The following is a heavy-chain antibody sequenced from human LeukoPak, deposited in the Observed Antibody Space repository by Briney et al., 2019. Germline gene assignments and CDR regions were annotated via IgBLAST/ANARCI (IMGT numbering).Heavy chain of an antibody. V-gene: IGHV3-66*01. CDR2: IHFSGTT. D-gene: IGHD3-22*01. J-gene: IGHJ4*02. Sequence: PGGSLRLSCAASGFTISDNYINWVRQAPGKGPEWVSLIHFSGTTFYADSVKGRFTMSRDNSKNTVYLQMNSLRAADTAVYYCVGGPDDKKLGYWGQGTLVTVSS. CDR3: VGGPDDKKLGY. CDR1: GFTISDNY.